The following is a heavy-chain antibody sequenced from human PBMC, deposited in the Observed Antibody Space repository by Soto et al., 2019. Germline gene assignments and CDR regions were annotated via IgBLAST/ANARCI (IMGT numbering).Heavy chain of an antibody. CDR1: GFTFTSYW. V-gene: IGHV3-74*01. CDR2: INSDGTTT. Sequence: GGSLRLSCAASGFTFTSYWMHWVRQAPGKGLVWVSRINSDGTTTNYAESVTGRFTISRDNAKNTVYLQMNSLRAEDTAVYYCARGIKNYYGVDVWGQGTTVTVSS. J-gene: IGHJ6*02. CDR3: ARGIKNYYGVDV.